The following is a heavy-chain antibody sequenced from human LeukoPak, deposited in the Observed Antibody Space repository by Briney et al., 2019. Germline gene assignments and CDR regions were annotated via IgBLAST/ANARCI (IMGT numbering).Heavy chain of an antibody. CDR3: ARRKGITIFGVVTNNWFDP. V-gene: IGHV4-30-2*01. J-gene: IGHJ5*02. Sequence: SETLSLICAVSGGSISSGGYSWSWIRQPPGKGLEWIGYIYHSGSTYYNPSLKSRVTISVDRSKNQFSLKLSSVTAADTAVYYCARRKGITIFGVVTNNWFDPWGQGTLVTVSS. D-gene: IGHD3-3*01. CDR2: IYHSGST. CDR1: GGSISSGGYS.